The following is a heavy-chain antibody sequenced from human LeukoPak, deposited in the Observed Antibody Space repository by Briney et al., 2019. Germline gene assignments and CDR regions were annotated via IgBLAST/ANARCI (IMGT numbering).Heavy chain of an antibody. CDR3: NAGLEY. V-gene: IGHV3-48*03. CDR1: GINFRIYE. D-gene: IGHD3/OR15-3a*01. CDR2: IGRGSSPI. Sequence: GGSLRLSCVASGINFRIYEMKWVRQAPGKGLEWVSHIGRGSSPIYYTHSVQSRFTISRDNAKQSLDLQMNNLRAEETGLYYCNAGLEYWGQGTLVTVSS. J-gene: IGHJ4*02.